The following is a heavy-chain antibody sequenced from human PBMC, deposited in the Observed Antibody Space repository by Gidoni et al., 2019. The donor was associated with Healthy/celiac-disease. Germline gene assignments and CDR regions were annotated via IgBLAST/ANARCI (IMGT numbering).Heavy chain of an antibody. D-gene: IGHD3-22*01. CDR1: GLRLSDYY. CDR2: ISSSGSTI. CDR3: AREEYYYDSSGYYYVY. V-gene: IGHV3-11*01. J-gene: IGHJ4*02. Sequence: QVQLVESGGGLVKPGGSLRLSCAASGLRLSDYYMSWIRQAPGKGLEWVSYISSSGSTIYYADSVKGRFTISRDNAKNSLYLQMNSLRAEDTAVYYCAREEYYYDSSGYYYVYWGQGTLVTVSS.